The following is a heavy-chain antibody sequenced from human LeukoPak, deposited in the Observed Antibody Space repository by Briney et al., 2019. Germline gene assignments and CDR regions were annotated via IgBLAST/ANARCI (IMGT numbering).Heavy chain of an antibody. V-gene: IGHV3-23*01. CDR2: ISGSGGST. CDR1: GFTFGSYA. J-gene: IGHJ4*02. D-gene: IGHD6-19*01. CDR3: AKDRRGAVAGNYY. Sequence: PGGSLRLSCAASGFTFGSYAMSWVRQAPGKGLEWVSAISGSGGSTYYADSVKGRFTISRDNSKNTLYLQMNSLRAEDTAVYYCAKDRRGAVAGNYYWGQGTLVTVSS.